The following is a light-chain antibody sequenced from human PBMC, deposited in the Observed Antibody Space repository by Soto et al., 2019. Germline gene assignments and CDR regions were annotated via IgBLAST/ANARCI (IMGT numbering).Light chain of an antibody. CDR2: DAS. CDR3: QQRSNWPPEELT. Sequence: EIVLTQSPATLSLSPGERATLSCRASQSVSSYLAWYQQKPGQAPRLLIYDASNRATGIPARFSGSGSGTDFTLTISSLEPEDFAVYCCQQRSNWPPEELTFGGGTKVEIK. CDR1: QSVSSY. V-gene: IGKV3-11*01. J-gene: IGKJ4*01.